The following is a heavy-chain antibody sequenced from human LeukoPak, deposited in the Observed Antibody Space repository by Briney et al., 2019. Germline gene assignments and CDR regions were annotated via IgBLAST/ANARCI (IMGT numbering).Heavy chain of an antibody. J-gene: IGHJ5*02. Sequence: GGSLRLSCTASGFTFSSYGMHWVRQAPGQGLEWMGCINPNSGGTNSAQKFQRRVTMTTDTSISTAYMELSSLRSDDTAVYYCARDLTSIVVVPAGWLDPWGQGTLVTVSS. CDR3: ARDLTSIVVVPAGWLDP. V-gene: IGHV1-2*02. CDR2: INPNSGGT. D-gene: IGHD2-2*01. CDR1: GFTFSSYG.